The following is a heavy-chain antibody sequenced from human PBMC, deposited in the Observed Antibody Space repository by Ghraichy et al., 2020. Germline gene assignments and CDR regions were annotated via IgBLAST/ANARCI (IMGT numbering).Heavy chain of an antibody. D-gene: IGHD6-13*01. CDR2: ISSSGST. CDR1: GGSISSSSFY. J-gene: IGHJ4*02. CDR3: ARGRAVAGVGL. V-gene: IGHV4-39*01. Sequence: SETLSLTCTVSGGSISSSSFYWGWIRQPPGKGLEWIGSISSSGSTYYNPSLKSRVTISVDTSKNQFSLKLSSVTAADTAVYYCARGRAVAGVGLWGQGTLVTVSS.